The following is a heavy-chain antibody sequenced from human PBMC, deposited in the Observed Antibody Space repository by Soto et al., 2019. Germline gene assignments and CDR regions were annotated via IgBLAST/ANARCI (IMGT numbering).Heavy chain of an antibody. CDR2: IYYSGST. CDR1: GGSISSYY. CDR3: ASLIPSPYYYYGMDV. D-gene: IGHD2-21*01. J-gene: IGHJ6*02. Sequence: QVQLQESGPGLVKPSETLSLTCTVSGGSISSYYWSWIRQPPGKGLEWIGYIYYSGSTNYNPSLKSRVTISVDTSKNQFSLKLSSVSAADTAVYYWASLIPSPYYYYGMDVWGQGTTVTVSS. V-gene: IGHV4-59*01.